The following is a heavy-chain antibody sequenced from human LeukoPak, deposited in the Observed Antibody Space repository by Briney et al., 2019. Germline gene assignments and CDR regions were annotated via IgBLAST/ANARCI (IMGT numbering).Heavy chain of an antibody. D-gene: IGHD6-13*01. CDR3: ARDARIAAALDY. CDR1: GYTFTSYD. J-gene: IGHJ4*02. V-gene: IGHV1-8*01. CDR2: MNPNSGNT. Sequence: ASVKVSCKASGYTFTSYDINWVRQATGQGLEWMGWMNPNSGNTGYVQKFQGRVTMTRNTSISTAYMELSSLRSEDTAVYYCARDARIAAALDYWGQGTLVTVSS.